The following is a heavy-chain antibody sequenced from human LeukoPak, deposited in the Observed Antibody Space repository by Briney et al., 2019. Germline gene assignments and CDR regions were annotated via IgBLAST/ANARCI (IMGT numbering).Heavy chain of an antibody. V-gene: IGHV4-34*01. Sequence: SETLSLTRAVYGGSFSGYYWSWIRQPPGKGLEWIGEINHSGSTNYNPSLKSRVTISVDTSKNQFSLKLSSVTAADTAVYYCARGYRVRGEGMDVWGKGTTVTVSS. J-gene: IGHJ6*04. CDR3: ARGYRVRGEGMDV. CDR2: INHSGST. D-gene: IGHD3-10*01. CDR1: GGSFSGYY.